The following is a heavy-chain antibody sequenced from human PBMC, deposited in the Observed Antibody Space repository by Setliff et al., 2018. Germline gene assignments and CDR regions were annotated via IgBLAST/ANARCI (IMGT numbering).Heavy chain of an antibody. CDR2: ISDAGDTT. J-gene: IGHJ4*02. CDR3: ARDGKFLEWLLPFDY. V-gene: IGHV3-23*01. CDR1: GFAFNTYA. D-gene: IGHD3-3*01. Sequence: QPGGSLRLSCAASGFAFNTYAMTWVRQAPGKGLEWVSSISDAGDTTFYADSVKGRFTISRDNYKNTLYLQMNSLRAEDTAVYYCARDGKFLEWLLPFDYWGQGTLVTVSS.